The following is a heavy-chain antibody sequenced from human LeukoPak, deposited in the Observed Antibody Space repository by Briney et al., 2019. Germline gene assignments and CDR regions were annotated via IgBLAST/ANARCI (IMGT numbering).Heavy chain of an antibody. CDR1: GFTFSNYG. Sequence: GGSLRLSCAASGFTFSNYGMSWARQAPGKGLEWVSVISVVGDTTYYADSVKGRFTISRDNSKNTVFLQMNSLRAEDTAVYYCAKVDCSGGSCCGFSYFYYGMDVWGQGTTVTVSS. D-gene: IGHD2-15*01. CDR3: AKVDCSGGSCCGFSYFYYGMDV. CDR2: ISVVGDTT. V-gene: IGHV3-23*01. J-gene: IGHJ6*02.